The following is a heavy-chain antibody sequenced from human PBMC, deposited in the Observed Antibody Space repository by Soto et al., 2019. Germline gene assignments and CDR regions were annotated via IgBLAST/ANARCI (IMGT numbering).Heavy chain of an antibody. CDR1: GFTFSSYA. CDR2: ISYDGSNK. Sequence: QVQLVESGGGVVQPGRSLRLSCAASGFTFSSYAMHWVRQAPGKGLEWVAVISYDGSNKYYADSVKGRFTISRDNSKNTVYLQMNILRVEDTAVYYCSRDTRISTSSGMDVWGQGTTVTVSS. CDR3: SRDTRISTSSGMDV. V-gene: IGHV3-30-3*01. J-gene: IGHJ6*02. D-gene: IGHD2-2*01.